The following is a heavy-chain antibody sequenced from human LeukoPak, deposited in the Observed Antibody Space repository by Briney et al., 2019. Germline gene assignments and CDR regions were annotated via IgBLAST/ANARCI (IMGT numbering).Heavy chain of an antibody. CDR3: ARAGELRYMDV. V-gene: IGHV3-11*01. D-gene: IGHD3-16*01. Sequence: GGSLRLSCSASGFIFSEYYMTWIRQAPGKGLEWVSTIRGTGLTTYYADSVKGRFTISRDNAKNTVFLQMGSLRADDTAMYYCARAGELRYMDVWGKGTAVTVSS. CDR1: GFIFSEYY. CDR2: IRGTGLTT. J-gene: IGHJ6*03.